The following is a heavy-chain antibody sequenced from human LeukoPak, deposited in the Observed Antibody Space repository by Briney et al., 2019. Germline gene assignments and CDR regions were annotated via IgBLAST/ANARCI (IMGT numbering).Heavy chain of an antibody. V-gene: IGHV1-24*01. D-gene: IGHD5-12*01. J-gene: IGHJ4*02. Sequence: ASVKVSCKVSGYTLTELSMHWVRQAPGKGLEWVGGFDPEDGETIYAQKFQGRVTMTEDTSTDTAYMELSSLRSEDTAVYYCATTSGYDHPYYFDYWGQGTLVTVSS. CDR2: FDPEDGET. CDR3: ATTSGYDHPYYFDY. CDR1: GYTLTELS.